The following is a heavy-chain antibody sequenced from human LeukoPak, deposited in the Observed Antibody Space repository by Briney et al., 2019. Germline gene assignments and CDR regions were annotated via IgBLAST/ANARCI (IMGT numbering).Heavy chain of an antibody. J-gene: IGHJ4*02. CDR1: GFTFSSYS. CDR3: ARGSNYYGSGSYY. D-gene: IGHD3-10*01. V-gene: IGHV3-21*01. CDR2: ISSSSSYI. Sequence: PGGSLRLSCAASGFTFSSYSMNWVRQAPGKGLEWVSSISSSSSYIYYADSVKGRFTISRDNAKNSLYLQMNSLRAEDTAVYYCARGSNYYGSGSYYWGQGTLVTVSS.